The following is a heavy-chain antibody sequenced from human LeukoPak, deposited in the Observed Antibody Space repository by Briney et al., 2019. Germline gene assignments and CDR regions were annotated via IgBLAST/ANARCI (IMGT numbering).Heavy chain of an antibody. Sequence: PSQTLSLTCTVSGGSISSDSYYYNWIRQPPGKGLEWIGYIYYSGSTSYNSSLKSRVTISVDTSKGQFSLKLTSVTAADTAVYCCARFSRYCVSTSCSVYWGQGTLVTVSS. D-gene: IGHD2-2*01. CDR2: IYYSGST. J-gene: IGHJ4*02. CDR1: GGSISSDSYY. V-gene: IGHV4-31*03. CDR3: ARFSRYCVSTSCSVY.